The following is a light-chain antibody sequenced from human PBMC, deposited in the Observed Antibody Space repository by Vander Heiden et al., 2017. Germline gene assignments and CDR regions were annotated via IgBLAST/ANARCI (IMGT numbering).Light chain of an antibody. CDR3: QHVNSSPNA. Sequence: DIQLTQSPSFLSASVGDRVTITCRASQGINNYLVWYQQKPGKAPKLLIYAASTLQSGVPSRFSGSGSGTEFTLTISSLQPEDFATYYCQHVNSSPNAFGHGTKVDIK. CDR2: AAS. J-gene: IGKJ3*01. CDR1: QGINNY. V-gene: IGKV1-9*01.